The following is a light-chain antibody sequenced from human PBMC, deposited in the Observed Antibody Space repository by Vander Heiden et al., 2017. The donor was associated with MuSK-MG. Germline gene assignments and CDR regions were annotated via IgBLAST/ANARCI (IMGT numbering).Light chain of an antibody. Sequence: DIQMTQSPSSLSASVGDRVTITCRASQSISDYLNWYQQKPGKAPSLLIYAASTLQSGVPSRFSGSGSGTDFTLTISRLQPEDFATYYCQQSDSSPQTFGQGTKVAIK. V-gene: IGKV1-39*01. CDR3: QQSDSSPQT. CDR1: QSISDY. CDR2: AAS. J-gene: IGKJ1*01.